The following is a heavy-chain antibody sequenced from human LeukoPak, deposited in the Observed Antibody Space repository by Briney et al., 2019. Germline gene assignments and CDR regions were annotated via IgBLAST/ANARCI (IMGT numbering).Heavy chain of an antibody. CDR3: ARGVVVPAAMRTVRWFDP. Sequence: GASVKVSCKASGYTFTSYGISWVRQAPGQGLEWMGWISAHNGNTNYAQKLQGRVTMTTDTSTSTAYMELRSLTSDDTAVYYCARGVVVPAAMRTVRWFDPWGQGTLVTVSS. CDR1: GYTFTSYG. D-gene: IGHD2-2*01. V-gene: IGHV1-18*01. J-gene: IGHJ5*02. CDR2: ISAHNGNT.